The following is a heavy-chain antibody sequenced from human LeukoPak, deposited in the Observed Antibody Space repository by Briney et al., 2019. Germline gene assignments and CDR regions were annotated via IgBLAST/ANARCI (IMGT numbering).Heavy chain of an antibody. CDR3: ATEGSGYYDSSGYYLGM. J-gene: IGHJ4*02. CDR1: GYTLTGLS. Sequence: GASVKVSCKVSGYTLTGLSMHWVRQAPGKGLEWMGGFDPEDGETIYAQKFQGRVTMTEDTSTDTAYMELSSLRSEDTAVYYCATEGSGYYDSSGYYLGMWGQGTLVTVSS. CDR2: FDPEDGET. D-gene: IGHD3-22*01. V-gene: IGHV1-24*01.